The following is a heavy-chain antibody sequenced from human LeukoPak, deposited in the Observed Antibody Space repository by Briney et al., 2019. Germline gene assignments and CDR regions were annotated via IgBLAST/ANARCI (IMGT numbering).Heavy chain of an antibody. CDR3: ARDEYDSSGYDGGGPYFDY. D-gene: IGHD3-22*01. V-gene: IGHV3-33*01. CDR1: GFTFSSYG. J-gene: IGHJ4*02. CDR2: IWYDGGNK. Sequence: GGSLRLSCAASGFTFSSYGMHWVRQAPGKGLEWVAVIWYDGGNKYYADSVKGRFTISRDNSKNTLYLQMNSLRAEDTAVYYCARDEYDSSGYDGGGPYFDYWGQGTLVTVSS.